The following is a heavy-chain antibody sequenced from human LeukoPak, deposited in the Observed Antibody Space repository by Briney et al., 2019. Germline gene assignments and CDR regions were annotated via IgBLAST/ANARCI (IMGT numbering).Heavy chain of an antibody. D-gene: IGHD3-22*01. J-gene: IGHJ4*02. CDR1: GYTFTGSY. CDR2: INPNSGGT. V-gene: IGHV1-2*02. Sequence: ASVTVSCKASGYTFTGSYMHWVRQAPGQGLEWMGWINPNSGGTNHAQKFQGRVTMTRDTSISTAYMELSRLRSDDTAVYYCARDFDYYDSSGYYFFDYWGQGTLVTVSS. CDR3: ARDFDYYDSSGYYFFDY.